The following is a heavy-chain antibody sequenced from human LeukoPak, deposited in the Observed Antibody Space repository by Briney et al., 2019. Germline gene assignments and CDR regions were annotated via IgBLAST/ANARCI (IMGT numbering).Heavy chain of an antibody. J-gene: IGHJ4*02. CDR2: IHYSGST. D-gene: IGHD1-26*01. CDR3: ARDREGFDY. V-gene: IGHV4-59*12. CDR1: GGSISSYY. Sequence: PSETLSLTCTVSGGSISSYYWSWIRQPPGKGLEWIGYIHYSGSTNYNPSLKSRLTISVDTSKNQFSLKLSSVTAADTAVYYCARDREGFDYWGQGTLVTVSS.